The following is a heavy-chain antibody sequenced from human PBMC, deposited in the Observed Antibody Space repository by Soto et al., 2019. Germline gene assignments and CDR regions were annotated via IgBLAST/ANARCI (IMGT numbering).Heavy chain of an antibody. CDR2: IYHSGST. D-gene: IGHD2-8*01. V-gene: IGHV4-30-2*01. CDR1: GGSISSGGYS. Sequence: SETLSLTCAVSGGSISSGGYSWSWIRQPPGKGLEWIGYIYHSGSTYYNPSLKSRVTISVDRSKNQFSLKLSSVTAADTAVYYCPRGGYCTNGVCSNFDYWGQGTLVTVSS. CDR3: PRGGYCTNGVCSNFDY. J-gene: IGHJ4*02.